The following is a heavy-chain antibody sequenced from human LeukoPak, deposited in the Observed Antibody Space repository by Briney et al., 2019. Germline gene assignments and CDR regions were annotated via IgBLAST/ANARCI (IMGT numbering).Heavy chain of an antibody. D-gene: IGHD2-2*01. CDR3: ARDPGGYCSSTSCSLYY. J-gene: IGHJ4*02. CDR2: IIPIFGTA. Sequence: SVKVSCKASGGTFSSYAISWVRQAPGQGLEWMGGIIPIFGTANYAQKFQGRVTITADESTSTAYMELSSLRSEDTAVYYCARDPGGYCSSTSCSLYYWGQGTLVTVSS. V-gene: IGHV1-69*13. CDR1: GGTFSSYA.